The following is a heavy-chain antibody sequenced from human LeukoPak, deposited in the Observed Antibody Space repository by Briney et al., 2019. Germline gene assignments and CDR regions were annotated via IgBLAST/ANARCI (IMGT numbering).Heavy chain of an antibody. CDR1: GGSTTGYF. Sequence: PSETLSLTCTISGGSTTGYFWSWIRQPPGKGLEWIGYVFYSGGTLYNPSLESRVTISVDTSKTHFSLELTSVTAADTAVYYSARVKEAVAGYHSDYFDYWGQGTLVTVSS. V-gene: IGHV4-59*08. CDR3: ARVKEAVAGYHSDYFDY. J-gene: IGHJ4*02. D-gene: IGHD6-19*01. CDR2: VFYSGGT.